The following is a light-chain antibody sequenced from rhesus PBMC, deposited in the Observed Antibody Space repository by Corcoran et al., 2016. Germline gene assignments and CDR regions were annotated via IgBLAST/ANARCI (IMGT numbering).Light chain of an antibody. CDR1: QGISKY. V-gene: IGKV1S3*01. J-gene: IGKJ1*01. Sequence: DIQMTQSPSSLSASVGDTVTITCQASQGISKYLAWYQQKPGKAPKLLNYDTSTVESGVPSRFSGSGSGTEFTLSISSLQTEDFATYYCQQHNSYPWTFGQGTKVEVK. CDR2: DTS. CDR3: QQHNSYPWT.